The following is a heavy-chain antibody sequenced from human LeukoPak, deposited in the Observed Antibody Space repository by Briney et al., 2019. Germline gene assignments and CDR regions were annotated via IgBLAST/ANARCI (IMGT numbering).Heavy chain of an antibody. J-gene: IGHJ6*02. Sequence: GGSLRLSCAASGFTFSSYTMSWVRQAPGKGLEWVSTITTSDGNTYYADSVKGRFTISRDNSKNTLYLQMNSLRAEDTAVYYCARERGGYDWPNYYYYGMDVWGQGTTVTVSS. CDR1: GFTFSSYT. V-gene: IGHV3-23*01. CDR2: ITTSDGNT. D-gene: IGHD5-12*01. CDR3: ARERGGYDWPNYYYYGMDV.